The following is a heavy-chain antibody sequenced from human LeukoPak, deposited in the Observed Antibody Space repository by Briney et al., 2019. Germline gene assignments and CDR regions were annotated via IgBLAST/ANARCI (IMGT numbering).Heavy chain of an antibody. J-gene: IGHJ6*02. CDR2: IYYSGST. CDR3: ARDRGSSWYFSNYGMDV. D-gene: IGHD6-13*01. CDR1: GGSFSGYY. V-gene: IGHV4-59*01. Sequence: SETLSLTCAVYGGSFSGYYWSWIRQPPGKGLEWIGYIYYSGSTNYNPSLKSRVTISVDTSKNQFSLKLSSVTAADTAVYYCARDRGSSWYFSNYGMDVWGQGTTVTVSS.